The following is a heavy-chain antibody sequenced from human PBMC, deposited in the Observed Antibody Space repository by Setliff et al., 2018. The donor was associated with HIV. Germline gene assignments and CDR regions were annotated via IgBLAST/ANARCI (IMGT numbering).Heavy chain of an antibody. CDR2: INQDGSDA. V-gene: IGHV3-74*01. Sequence: GESLKISCAASGVIFNNLWMHWVRQVPGKGLVWIADINQDGSDANYAESVKGRFTIFRDNARNTLYLQMNSLKAEDTAVYYCARDLGLGNSYGRTDYWGQGSLVTVSS. D-gene: IGHD5-18*01. CDR1: GVIFNNLW. J-gene: IGHJ4*02. CDR3: ARDLGLGNSYGRTDY.